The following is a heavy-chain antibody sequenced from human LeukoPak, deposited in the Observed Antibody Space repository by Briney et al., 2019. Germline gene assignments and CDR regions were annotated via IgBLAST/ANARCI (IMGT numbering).Heavy chain of an antibody. J-gene: IGHJ6*02. V-gene: IGHV3-72*01. CDR1: GFTFSDHY. Sequence: GGSLRLSCAASGFTFSDHYMDWVRQAPGKGLEWVGRSRNKANNYTTEYAASVKGRFTISRDDSRNSLYLQMKSLKTEDTAVYYCVREAERVAVPAAHRYYYYGMDVWGQGTTVTVSS. D-gene: IGHD2-2*01. CDR3: VREAERVAVPAAHRYYYYGMDV. CDR2: SRNKANNYTT.